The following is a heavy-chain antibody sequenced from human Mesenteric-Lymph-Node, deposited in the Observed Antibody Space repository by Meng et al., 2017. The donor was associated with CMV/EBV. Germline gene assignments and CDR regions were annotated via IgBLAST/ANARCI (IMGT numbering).Heavy chain of an antibody. J-gene: IGHJ6*02. Sequence: GESLKISCAASGFTVSSNYMSWVRQAPGKGLEWVSVIYSGGSTYYADSVKGRFTISRDNSKNTLYLQMNSLRAEDTAVYYCARDGRYYDFWSGPQYYYYGMDVWGQGTTVTVSS. D-gene: IGHD3-3*01. CDR2: IYSGGST. V-gene: IGHV3-66*02. CDR1: GFTVSSNY. CDR3: ARDGRYYDFWSGPQYYYYGMDV.